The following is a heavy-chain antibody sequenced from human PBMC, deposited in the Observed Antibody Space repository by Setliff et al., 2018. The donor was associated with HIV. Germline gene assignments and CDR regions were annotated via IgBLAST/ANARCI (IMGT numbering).Heavy chain of an antibody. V-gene: IGHV4-39*01. CDR3: ARLGIPAATTDY. Sequence: PSETLSLTCTVSGGSISSNNYYWGWIRQPPGKGLVWIASIYYSGSTYYNPSLKSRITISVDTSKNQFSLKLNFVTAADTAVYYCARLGIPAATTDYWGQGTLVTVSS. J-gene: IGHJ4*02. CDR2: IYYSGST. CDR1: GGSISSNNYY. D-gene: IGHD2-2*01.